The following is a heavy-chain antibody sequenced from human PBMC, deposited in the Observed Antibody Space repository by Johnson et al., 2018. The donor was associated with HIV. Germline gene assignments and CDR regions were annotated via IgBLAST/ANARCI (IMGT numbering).Heavy chain of an antibody. CDR3: AKSTQAIIVSESEPYCAFDI. V-gene: IGHV3-30*18. D-gene: IGHD2-15*01. Sequence: QVQVVESGGGVVQPGRSLRLSCAASGFTFSSYGMHWVRQVPGKGLEWVAVIAYDGRNKYYADAVKGRFTISRDNSKNTPYLQMNSLRAEDTALYDCAKSTQAIIVSESEPYCAFDIWGQGTMVTVSS. CDR1: GFTFSSYG. CDR2: IAYDGRNK. J-gene: IGHJ3*02.